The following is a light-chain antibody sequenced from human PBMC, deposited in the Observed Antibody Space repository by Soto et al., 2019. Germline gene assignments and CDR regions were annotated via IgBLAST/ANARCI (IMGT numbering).Light chain of an antibody. Sequence: IVLTQSQGTLSLSPGERATLSCRASQSVSSNLGWYQQKPGQAPRLLIYDASTRATGVPARFSGSGSGTEFTLTISSLQSEDFAVYYCQEYDNWPPITFGQGTRLEIK. J-gene: IGKJ5*01. CDR1: QSVSSN. CDR2: DAS. V-gene: IGKV3-15*01. CDR3: QEYDNWPPIT.